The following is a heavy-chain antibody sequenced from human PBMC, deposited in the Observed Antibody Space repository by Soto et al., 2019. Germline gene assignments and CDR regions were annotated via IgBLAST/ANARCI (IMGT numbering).Heavy chain of an antibody. CDR3: ASKRTSYYYDSSALDY. V-gene: IGHV4-39*01. Sequence: QLQLQESGPGLVKPSETLSLTCTVSGGSISSSSYYWGWIRQPPGKGLEWIGSIYYSGSTYYNPSLKSRVTISVDTSKNQFSLKLSPVTAADTAVYYCASKRTSYYYDSSALDYWGQGTLVTVSS. J-gene: IGHJ4*02. D-gene: IGHD3-22*01. CDR1: GGSISSSSYY. CDR2: IYYSGST.